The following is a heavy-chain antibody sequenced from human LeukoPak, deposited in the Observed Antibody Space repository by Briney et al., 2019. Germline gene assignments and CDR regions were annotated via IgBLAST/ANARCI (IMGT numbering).Heavy chain of an antibody. CDR3: AREPHSSGYYYSFDY. CDR1: GFTFSSYA. J-gene: IGHJ4*02. CDR2: ISYDGSNK. Sequence: GGSLRLSCAASGFTFSSYAMNWVRQAPGKGLEWVAVISYDGSNKYYADSVKGRFTISRDNSKDTLYLQMSSLRAEDTAVFYCAREPHSSGYYYSFDYWGQGTLVTVSS. D-gene: IGHD3-22*01. V-gene: IGHV3-30*04.